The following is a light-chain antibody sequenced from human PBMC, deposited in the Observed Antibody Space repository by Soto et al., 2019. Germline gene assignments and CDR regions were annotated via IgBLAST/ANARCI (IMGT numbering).Light chain of an antibody. V-gene: IGKV3-11*01. Sequence: DIVLIQSPATLSLSPGERATLARRASQSVSTYLAWYQQRPGQAPRLLIYDASNRATGIPARFSGSGSGTDFTLTISSLEPEDFAIYYCQQRSGWYTFGQGTKVDTK. CDR3: QQRSGWYT. CDR2: DAS. CDR1: QSVSTY. J-gene: IGKJ2*01.